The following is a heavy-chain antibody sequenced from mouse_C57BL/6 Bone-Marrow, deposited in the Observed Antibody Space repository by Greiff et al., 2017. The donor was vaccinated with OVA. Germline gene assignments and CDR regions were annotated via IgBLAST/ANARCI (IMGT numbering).Heavy chain of an antibody. D-gene: IGHD2-4*01. J-gene: IGHJ3*01. CDR2: IDPSDSYT. Sequence: QVQLQQPGAELVMPGASVKLSCKASGYTFTSYWMHWVKQRPGQGLEWIGEIDPSDSYTNYNQKFKGKSTLTVDKSSSTAYMQRSSLTSEDSAVYYCAREGGYDYDLAYWGQGTLVTVSA. CDR3: AREGGYDYDLAY. V-gene: IGHV1-69*01. CDR1: GYTFTSYW.